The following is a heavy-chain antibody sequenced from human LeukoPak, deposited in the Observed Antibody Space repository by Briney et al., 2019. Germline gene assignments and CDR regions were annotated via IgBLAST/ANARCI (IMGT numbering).Heavy chain of an antibody. V-gene: IGHV4-39*07. CDR1: GGSISSSSYY. D-gene: IGHD6-13*01. CDR2: IYYSGST. Sequence: SETLSLTCTVSGGSISSSSYYWGWIRQPPGKGLEWIGSIYYSGSTYYNPSLKSRVTISVDTSKNQFSLKLSSVTAADTAVYYCARLPRSSSSWYPYYYYGMDVWGQGTTVTVSS. CDR3: ARLPRSSSSWYPYYYYGMDV. J-gene: IGHJ6*02.